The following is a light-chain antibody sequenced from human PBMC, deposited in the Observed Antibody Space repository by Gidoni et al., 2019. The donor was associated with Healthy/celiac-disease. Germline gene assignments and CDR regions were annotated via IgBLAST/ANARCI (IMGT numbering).Light chain of an antibody. J-gene: IGKJ4*01. CDR3: QQDYNLPLT. V-gene: IGKV3D-7*01. CDR1: QSVSSSY. CDR2: GAS. Sequence: PSERVTLSCRASQSVSSSYLTWYQQKPGQAPRLLLYGASTRATSIPARFSGRGSGTDFTLTSSSLQAEDVVVYYWQQDYNLPLTFGGGTKVEIK.